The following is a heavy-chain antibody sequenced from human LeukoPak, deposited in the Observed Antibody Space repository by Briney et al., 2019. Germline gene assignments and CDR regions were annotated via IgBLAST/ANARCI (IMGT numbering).Heavy chain of an antibody. CDR3: ASEFSRGDEGFDY. Sequence: ASVKVSCKASGYTFTSYYMHWVRQAPGQELEWMGIINPSGGSTSYAQTFQGRVIMPRDTSTSTVYMELSSLRSEDTAVYYCASEFSRGDEGFDYWGQGTLVTVSS. CDR2: INPSGGST. D-gene: IGHD3-10*01. J-gene: IGHJ4*02. V-gene: IGHV1-46*01. CDR1: GYTFTSYY.